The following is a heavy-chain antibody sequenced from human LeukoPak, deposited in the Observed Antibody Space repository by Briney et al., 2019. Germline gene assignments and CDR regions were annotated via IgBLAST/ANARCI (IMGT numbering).Heavy chain of an antibody. CDR2: MNPNSGNT. V-gene: IGHV1-8*01. D-gene: IGHD5-18*01. Sequence: ASVKVSCKASGYTFTSYDINWVRQATGQGLEWMGWMNPNSGNTGYAQKFQGRVTMTRNTSISTAYMELSSLRSEDTAVYYCARHGEYSYGYGYWGQGTLVTVSS. J-gene: IGHJ4*02. CDR1: GYTFTSYD. CDR3: ARHGEYSYGYGY.